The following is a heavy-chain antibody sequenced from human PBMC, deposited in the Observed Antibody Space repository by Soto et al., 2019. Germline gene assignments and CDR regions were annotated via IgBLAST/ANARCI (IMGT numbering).Heavy chain of an antibody. Sequence: GGSLILSCAASGFNFSSYSMSWVRQAPGKGLEWVSSITGSGGSTFYADSVKGRFTVSRDNSKNTLSLQMNSLRPGDTAVYYCANRGRIAASGLYYFDYWGQGTLVTVSS. J-gene: IGHJ4*02. CDR3: ANRGRIAASGLYYFDY. V-gene: IGHV3-23*01. CDR1: GFNFSSYS. D-gene: IGHD6-6*01. CDR2: ITGSGGST.